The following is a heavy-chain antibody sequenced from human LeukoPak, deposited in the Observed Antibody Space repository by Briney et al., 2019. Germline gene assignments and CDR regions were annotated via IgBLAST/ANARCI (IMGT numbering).Heavy chain of an antibody. CDR3: ARAYCSGGSCYRAFDY. CDR2: IYYSGST. D-gene: IGHD2-15*01. Sequence: SETLSLTCTVSGGSISSYYWSWIRQPPGKGLEWTGYIYYSGSTNYNPSLKSRVTISVDTSENQFSLKLSSVTAADTAVYYCARAYCSGGSCYRAFDYWGQGTLVTVSS. J-gene: IGHJ4*02. V-gene: IGHV4-59*01. CDR1: GGSISSYY.